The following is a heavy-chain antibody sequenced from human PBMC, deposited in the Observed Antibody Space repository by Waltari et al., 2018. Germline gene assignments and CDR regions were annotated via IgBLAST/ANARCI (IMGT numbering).Heavy chain of an antibody. CDR1: GDSVSGNYW. V-gene: IGHV4-4*02. D-gene: IGHD2-2*01. Sequence: QVQLQESGQGLVKPSGTLSLTCAVSGDSVSGNYWWSWVRQSPEKGLEWIGQVHYSGKTHYSPSIQSRVTISVDSPKNHFSLTLKSVTAADTAVYYCAGDRAIGLFFDYWGRGTLVTVSS. CDR3: AGDRAIGLFFDY. CDR2: VHYSGKT. J-gene: IGHJ4*02.